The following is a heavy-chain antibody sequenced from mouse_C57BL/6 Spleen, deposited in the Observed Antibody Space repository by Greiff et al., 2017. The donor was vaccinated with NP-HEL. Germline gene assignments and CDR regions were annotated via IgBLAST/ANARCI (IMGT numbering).Heavy chain of an antibody. D-gene: IGHD2-4*01. Sequence: VQLQQSGPELVKPGASVKISCKASGYAFSSSWMNWVKQRPGKGLEWIGRIYPGDGDTNYTGKFKGQATLTADKSSSTAYVQLGSLTSEDSAVDFWARSAYYDYDWYFDVWGTGTTVTVSS. CDR1: GYAFSSSW. CDR2: IYPGDGDT. V-gene: IGHV1-82*01. J-gene: IGHJ1*03. CDR3: ARSAYYDYDWYFDV.